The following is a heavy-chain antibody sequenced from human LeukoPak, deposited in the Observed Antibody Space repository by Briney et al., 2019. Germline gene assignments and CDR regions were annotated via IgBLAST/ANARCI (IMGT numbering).Heavy chain of an antibody. CDR3: AKDHYSGYDYFDS. V-gene: IGHV3-23*01. D-gene: IGHD5-12*01. CDR1: GFNFRNHA. J-gene: IGHJ4*02. CDR2: ISGGGTNI. Sequence: GGSLRLSCAASGFNFRNHAMAWIRQAPGKGLEWVSEISGGGTNIQYADSVKGRFTISRDNSKNTLWLQMNTLRAEDTAVYYCAKDHYSGYDYFDSWGQGTLITVSS.